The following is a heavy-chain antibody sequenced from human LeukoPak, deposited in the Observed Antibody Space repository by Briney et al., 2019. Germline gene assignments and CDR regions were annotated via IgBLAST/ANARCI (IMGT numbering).Heavy chain of an antibody. CDR3: ARDGDYLLIDAFDI. CDR1: GYTFTNNW. V-gene: IGHV1-46*01. Sequence: ASVKVSCKAFGYTFTNNWMHWVRQAPGQGPEWMGLISPTGGSTAYAQKFQGRVTMTTDTSTSTAYMELRSLRSDDTAVYYCARDGDYLLIDAFDIWGQGTMVTVSS. D-gene: IGHD4-17*01. J-gene: IGHJ3*02. CDR2: ISPTGGST.